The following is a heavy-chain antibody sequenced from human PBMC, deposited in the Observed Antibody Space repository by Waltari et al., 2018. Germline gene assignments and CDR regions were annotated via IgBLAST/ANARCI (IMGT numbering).Heavy chain of an antibody. V-gene: IGHV4-39*07. D-gene: IGHD3-9*01. CDR3: ARTAYDHLTGYPTLDH. Sequence: QVQLQESGPGLVKPSETLSLTCSVSGAYFESSSHYWGWVRQPPGKGLEWIGSIYYSGSTYYNPSLKSRVIMSVDTANYQFSLKVTSVTAADTAIYYCARTAYDHLTGYPTLDHWGQGILVTVSS. J-gene: IGHJ4*02. CDR2: IYYSGST. CDR1: GAYFESSSHY.